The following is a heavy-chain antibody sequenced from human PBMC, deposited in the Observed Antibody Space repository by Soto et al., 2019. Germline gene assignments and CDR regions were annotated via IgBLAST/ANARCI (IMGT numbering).Heavy chain of an antibody. Sequence: QVELVESGGGVGQPGRSLRLSCAASGYIFGSYAMHWVRQAPGKGLEWVAVISYDGSNKYYADSVKGRFTISRDNSKNTLYLQMNSLRAEDTAVYYCARGGRIYYGMDVWGQGTTVTVSS. D-gene: IGHD3-16*01. CDR1: GYIFGSYA. CDR3: ARGGRIYYGMDV. CDR2: ISYDGSNK. J-gene: IGHJ6*02. V-gene: IGHV3-30-3*01.